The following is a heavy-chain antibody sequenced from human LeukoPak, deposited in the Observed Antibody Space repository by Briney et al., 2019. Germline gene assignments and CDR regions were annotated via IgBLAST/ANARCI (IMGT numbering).Heavy chain of an antibody. CDR2: IYSGGST. CDR3: AREGVWFGELIQSY. D-gene: IGHD3-10*01. V-gene: IGHV3-66*01. CDR1: GFTVSSNY. Sequence: GGSLRLSCAASGFTVSSNYMSWVRQAPGKGLEWVSVIYSGGSTYYADSVKGRFTISRDNSKDTLYLQMNSLRAEDTAVYYCAREGVWFGELIQSYWGQGTLVTVSS. J-gene: IGHJ4*02.